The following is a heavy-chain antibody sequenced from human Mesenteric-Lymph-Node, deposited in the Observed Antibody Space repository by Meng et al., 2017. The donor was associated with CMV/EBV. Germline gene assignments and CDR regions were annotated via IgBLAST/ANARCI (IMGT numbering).Heavy chain of an antibody. CDR1: GFIFSSYE. D-gene: IGHD5-24*01. Sequence: SCAGSGFIFSSYEMNWIRQPPGKGLEWIGEIYHSGSTNYNPSLKSRVTISVDKSKNQFSLKLSSVTAADTAVYYCATVTRDSDYFDYWGQGTLVTVSS. CDR3: ATVTRDSDYFDY. CDR2: IYHSGST. J-gene: IGHJ4*02. V-gene: IGHV4-4*02.